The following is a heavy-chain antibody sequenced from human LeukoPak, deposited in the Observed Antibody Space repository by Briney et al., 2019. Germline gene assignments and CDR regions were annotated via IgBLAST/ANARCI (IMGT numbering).Heavy chain of an antibody. CDR1: GFTFRSHA. CDR2: IIGSGGGT. Sequence: GGSLRLSCAASGFTFRSHAMSWVRQAPGKGLEWVSTIIGSGGGTYYADSVQGRFTISRDNSKNMLFLQMNSLRAEDTALYYCALPSVTTVTLFDYWGQGTLVTVSS. CDR3: ALPSVTTVTLFDY. J-gene: IGHJ4*02. D-gene: IGHD4-17*01. V-gene: IGHV3-23*01.